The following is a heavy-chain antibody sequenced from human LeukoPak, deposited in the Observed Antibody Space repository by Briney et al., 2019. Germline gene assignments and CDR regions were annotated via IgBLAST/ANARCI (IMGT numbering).Heavy chain of an antibody. CDR1: GGTFSSYA. J-gene: IGHJ6*03. V-gene: IGHV1-69*06. CDR3: ARDRRVYYYDSSGHTRNMDV. CDR2: IIPIFGTA. Sequence: SVKVSCKASGGTFSSYAISWVRQAPGQGLEWMGGIIPIFGTANYAQKFQGRVTITADKSTSTAYMELSSLRSEDTAVYYCARDRRVYYYDSSGHTRNMDVWGKGTTVTVSS. D-gene: IGHD3-22*01.